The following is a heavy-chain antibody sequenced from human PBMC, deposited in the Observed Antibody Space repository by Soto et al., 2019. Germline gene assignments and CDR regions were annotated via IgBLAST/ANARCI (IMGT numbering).Heavy chain of an antibody. CDR2: IYYSGST. CDR1: GGSISSSSYY. Sequence: QLQLQESGPGLVKPSETLSLTCTVSGGSISSSSYYWGWIRQPPGKGLEWIGSIYYSGSTYYNPSLKSRVTIAVDTSKNQFSLKLSSVPAADTAVYYCATKTGGGWEDGMDVWGQGTTVTVSS. CDR3: ATKTGGGWEDGMDV. D-gene: IGHD6-19*01. J-gene: IGHJ6*02. V-gene: IGHV4-39*01.